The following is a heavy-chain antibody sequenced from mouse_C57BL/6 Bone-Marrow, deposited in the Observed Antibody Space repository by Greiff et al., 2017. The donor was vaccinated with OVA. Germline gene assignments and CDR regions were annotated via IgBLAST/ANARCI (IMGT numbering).Heavy chain of an antibody. CDR2: IDPSDSET. J-gene: IGHJ2*01. D-gene: IGHD1-1*01. V-gene: IGHV1-52*01. CDR3: ARRAWDYGSSSLDY. Sequence: QVQLQQPGAELVRPGSSVKLSCKASGYTFTSYWMHWVKQRPIQGLEWIGNIDPSDSETHYNQKFKDKATLTVDKSSSTAYMQLSSLTSEDSAVYYCARRAWDYGSSSLDYWGQGTTLTVSS. CDR1: GYTFTSYW.